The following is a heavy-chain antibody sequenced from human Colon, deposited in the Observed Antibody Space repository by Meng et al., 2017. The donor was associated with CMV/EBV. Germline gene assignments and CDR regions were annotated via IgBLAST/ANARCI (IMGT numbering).Heavy chain of an antibody. Sequence: ESLMISCTASGFTFSTYDFHWVRQPTGKGLEWVSSIGTVGDTYYIGSVKGRFIISREDAKNSVYLQMNGLRDGDTGLYYCARARSPTHFDYWGQGAMVTVSS. J-gene: IGHJ4*02. CDR3: ARARSPTHFDY. CDR1: GFTFSTYD. CDR2: IGTVGDT. V-gene: IGHV3-13*01.